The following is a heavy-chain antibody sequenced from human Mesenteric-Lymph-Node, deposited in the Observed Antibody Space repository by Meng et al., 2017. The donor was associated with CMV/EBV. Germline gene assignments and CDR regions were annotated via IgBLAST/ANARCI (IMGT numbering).Heavy chain of an antibody. D-gene: IGHD3-22*01. CDR1: GFTFTNFA. V-gene: IGHV3-30*02. CDR2: IWYDGSQT. CDR3: ARRDYYDNSNYFSSSYYYDN. J-gene: IGHJ4*02. Sequence: GESLKISCTASGFTFTNFAIHWVRQVPGKGPEWVAFIWYDGSQTFYADSVKGRFTISRDNSKNTLYLQMNSLRAEDTAMYFCARRDYYDNSNYFSSSYYYDNWGQGTLVTVS.